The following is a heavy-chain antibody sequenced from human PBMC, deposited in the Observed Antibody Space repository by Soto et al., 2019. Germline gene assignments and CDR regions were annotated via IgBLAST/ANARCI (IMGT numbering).Heavy chain of an antibody. CDR1: GFTFSSYG. D-gene: IGHD1-26*01. CDR2: ISYDGSNK. Sequence: GGSLRLSCAASGFTFSSYGMYWVRQAPGKGLGWVAGISYDGSNKYYADSVKGRFTISRDNFRNTLYLQMSSLRVEDTAVYYCTKGSYSGIYSDFDYWGQGTLVTVS. CDR3: TKGSYSGIYSDFDY. V-gene: IGHV3-30*18. J-gene: IGHJ4*02.